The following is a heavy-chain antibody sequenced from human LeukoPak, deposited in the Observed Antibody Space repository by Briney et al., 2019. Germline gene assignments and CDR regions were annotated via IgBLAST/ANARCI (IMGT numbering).Heavy chain of an antibody. D-gene: IGHD2-15*01. J-gene: IGHJ5*02. Sequence: SETLSLTCTVSGYSIRSGYYWGWIRQPPGKGLEWIGSMYHSGSTYYNPSLRSRVIISVDTSKNQFSLKLSSVTAADTAVYYCASFGSAEAWGQGTLVTVSS. CDR1: GYSIRSGYY. CDR3: ASFGSAEA. CDR2: MYHSGST. V-gene: IGHV4-38-2*02.